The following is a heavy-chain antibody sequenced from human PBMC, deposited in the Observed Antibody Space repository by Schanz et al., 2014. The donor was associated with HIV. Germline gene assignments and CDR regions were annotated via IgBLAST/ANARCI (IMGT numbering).Heavy chain of an antibody. J-gene: IGHJ4*02. CDR2: INTDGSSP. Sequence: EVQLMESGGGLVKPGSLRLSCAASGFTFSRHSMSWVRQVPGKGLVWVSRINTDGSSPTYADSVQGRFTISRDNAKNTLYLQMNSLRAEDTAIYYCAKTSYGWYFDYWGQGTLVTVSS. V-gene: IGHV3-74*02. CDR3: AKTSYGWYFDY. D-gene: IGHD6-19*01. CDR1: GFTFSRHS.